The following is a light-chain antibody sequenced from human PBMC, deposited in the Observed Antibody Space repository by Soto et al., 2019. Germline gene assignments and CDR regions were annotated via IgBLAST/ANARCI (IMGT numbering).Light chain of an antibody. CDR2: LDSDGSH. V-gene: IGLV4-69*01. Sequence: QPVLTQPPSASASLGASVKFTCTLSSGHSSYAIAWYQQQPEKGPRFLMRLDSDGSHKKGDGIPDRFSGSSSGAERSLTISSLQSEDEADYYCQTWGTGIRVFGGGPKLTVL. J-gene: IGLJ3*02. CDR3: QTWGTGIRV. CDR1: SGHSSYA.